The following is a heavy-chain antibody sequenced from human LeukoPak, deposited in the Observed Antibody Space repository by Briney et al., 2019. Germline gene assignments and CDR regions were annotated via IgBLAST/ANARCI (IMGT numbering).Heavy chain of an antibody. D-gene: IGHD6-13*01. V-gene: IGHV1-24*01. J-gene: IGHJ6*02. Sequence: ASVKASCKVSGYTLTQLSMFWVRQAPGKGLEWMGSFDPEDGKTIYAQKFQGRVTMTEDISTDTAYMELSSLRPEDTAVYCATGYLVTAGLMDVWGQGTTVTVSS. CDR1: GYTLTQLS. CDR2: FDPEDGKT. CDR3: ATGYLVTAGLMDV.